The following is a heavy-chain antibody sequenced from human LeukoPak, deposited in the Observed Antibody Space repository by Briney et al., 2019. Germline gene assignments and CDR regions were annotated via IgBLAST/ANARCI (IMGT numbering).Heavy chain of an antibody. V-gene: IGHV4-59*01. CDR1: GGSISSYY. D-gene: IGHD3-22*01. CDR2: IYYSGST. Sequence: TSETLSLTCTVSGGSISSYYWSWIRQPPGEGLEWIGYIYYSGSTNYNPSLKSRVTISVDTSKNQFSLKLSSVTAADTAVYYCAREKTYYYDSSGYSGTAHDAFDIWGQGTMVTVSS. J-gene: IGHJ3*02. CDR3: AREKTYYYDSSGYSGTAHDAFDI.